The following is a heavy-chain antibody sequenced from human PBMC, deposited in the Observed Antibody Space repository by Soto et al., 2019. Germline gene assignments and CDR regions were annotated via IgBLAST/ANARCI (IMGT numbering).Heavy chain of an antibody. J-gene: IGHJ4*02. CDR3: VREDLFPGTPFDL. Sequence: EVQLVESGGDLVQPGGSLRLSCAASGFIFSSYSMNWVRQAPGRGLEWISYISTSGSTIYYADSVKGRFTISRDNAAKSLYLQMRSLRDEDTAVYHCVREDLFPGTPFDLWGQGTLGTVSS. CDR1: GFIFSSYS. V-gene: IGHV3-48*02. CDR2: ISTSGSTI. D-gene: IGHD3-10*01.